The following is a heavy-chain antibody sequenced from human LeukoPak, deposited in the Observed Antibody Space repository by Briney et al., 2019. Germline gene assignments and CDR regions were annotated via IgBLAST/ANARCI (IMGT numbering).Heavy chain of an antibody. D-gene: IGHD5-12*01. V-gene: IGHV3-74*01. CDR2: INSDGSST. CDR3: ARESGYDDVASDI. Sequence: QPWGSLTLSCAAAGFTFSSYRMHWVRQAPGKGLVWVSRINSDGSSTSYADSVKGRFTISRDNAKNTLYLQMNSLRAEDTAVYYSARESGYDDVASDIWGQGTMVTVSS. CDR1: GFTFSSYR. J-gene: IGHJ3*02.